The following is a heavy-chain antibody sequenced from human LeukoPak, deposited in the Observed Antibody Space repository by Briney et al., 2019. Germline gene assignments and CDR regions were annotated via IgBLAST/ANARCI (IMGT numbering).Heavy chain of an antibody. D-gene: IGHD6-19*01. CDR2: IKQDGSEK. J-gene: IGHJ4*02. CDR1: GFTFSSYW. V-gene: IGHV3-7*01. CDR3: AKSEQWLVEGVFDY. Sequence: GGSLRLSCAASGFTFSSYWMSWVRQAPGKGLEWGANIKQDGSEKYYVDSVKGRFTISRDNAKNSLYLQMNSLRAEDTAVYYCAKSEQWLVEGVFDYWGQGTLVTVSS.